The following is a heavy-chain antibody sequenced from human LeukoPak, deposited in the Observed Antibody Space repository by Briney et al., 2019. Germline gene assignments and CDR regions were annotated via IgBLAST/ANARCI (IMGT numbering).Heavy chain of an antibody. V-gene: IGHV3-7*01. CDR1: GFTFSSDW. CDR3: ARVLGQWLFYFDY. D-gene: IGHD6-19*01. CDR2: IKQDGSEK. Sequence: GGSLRLSCAASGFTFSSDWMSWVRQAPGMGLEWVANIKQDGSEKYYVDSVKGRFTISRDNAKNSLYLQMNSLRAEDTAVYYCARVLGQWLFYFDYWGQGTLVTVSS. J-gene: IGHJ4*02.